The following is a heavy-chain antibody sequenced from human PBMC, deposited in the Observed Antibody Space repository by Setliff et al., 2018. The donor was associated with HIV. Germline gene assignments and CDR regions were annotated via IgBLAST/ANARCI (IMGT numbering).Heavy chain of an antibody. CDR3: ARGAPYCNHGICHLFDY. Sequence: SETLSLTCSVSGGSLSGQYWSWIRQSPGTGLEWIGYVHDSDSTKYNSSLESRVTMSVDTSKNQFSLNLTSVTAADTAVYYCARGAPYCNHGICHLFDYWGHGNLVTAPQ. CDR2: VHDSDST. D-gene: IGHD2-8*01. V-gene: IGHV4-59*11. J-gene: IGHJ4*01. CDR1: GGSLSGQY.